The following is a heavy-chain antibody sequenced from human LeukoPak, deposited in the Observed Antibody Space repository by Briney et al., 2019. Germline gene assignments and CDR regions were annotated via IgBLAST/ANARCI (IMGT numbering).Heavy chain of an antibody. J-gene: IGHJ3*02. Sequence: GGSLRLSCTTSGFTFGDYAMIWFRQAPGKGLEWVGFIRSKSYGGTEEYAASVKARFTISRDDSKSIAYVQMNSLKTEDTAVYYCTRRYNYDSSGYYYVRDAFDIWGQGTMVTVSS. CDR1: GFTFGDYA. CDR2: IRSKSYGGTE. V-gene: IGHV3-49*03. CDR3: TRRYNYDSSGYYYVRDAFDI. D-gene: IGHD3-22*01.